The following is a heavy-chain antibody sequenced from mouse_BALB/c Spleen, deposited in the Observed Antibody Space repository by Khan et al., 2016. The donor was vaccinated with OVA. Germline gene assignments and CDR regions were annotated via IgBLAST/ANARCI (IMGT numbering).Heavy chain of an antibody. CDR1: GYTFTNYG. J-gene: IGHJ2*01. CDR2: INTNTGEP. V-gene: IGHV9-3*02. Sequence: QIQLVQSGPELKKPGETVKISCKASGYTFTNYGMNWVKQAPGKGLKWMGWINTNTGEPTYAEEFKGRFAFSLETSASTAYLQINNLKNEATATXFCARWLRQWYYFDYWGQCTPLTVSS. CDR3: ARWLRQWYYFDY. D-gene: IGHD2-2*01.